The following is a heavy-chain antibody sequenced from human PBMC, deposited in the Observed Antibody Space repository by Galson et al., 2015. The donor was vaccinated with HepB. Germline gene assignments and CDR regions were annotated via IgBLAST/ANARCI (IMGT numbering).Heavy chain of an antibody. CDR3: ARDFHRYSSGWPTGRD. J-gene: IGHJ4*02. Sequence: SLRLSCAASGFTFSSYSMNWVRQAPGKGLEWVSSISSSSSYIYYADSVKGRFTISRDNAKNSLYLQMNSLRAEDTAVYYCARDFHRYSSGWPTGRDWGQGTLVTVSS. CDR1: GFTFSSYS. V-gene: IGHV3-21*01. D-gene: IGHD6-19*01. CDR2: ISSSSSYI.